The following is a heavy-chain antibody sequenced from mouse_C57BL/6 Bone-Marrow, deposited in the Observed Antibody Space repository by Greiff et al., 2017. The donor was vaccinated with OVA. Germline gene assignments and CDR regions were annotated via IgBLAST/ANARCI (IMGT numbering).Heavy chain of an antibody. D-gene: IGHD1-1*01. CDR2: IYPRSGNT. CDR1: GYTFTSYG. J-gene: IGHJ2*01. CDR3: AGAYYYGSTYFDY. V-gene: IGHV1-81*01. Sequence: QVQLQQSGAELARPGASVKLSCKASGYTFTSYGISWVKQRTGPGLEWIGEIYPRSGNTYYNEKFKGKATLTADKSSSTAYMELRSLTSEDSAVYFCAGAYYYGSTYFDYWGQGTTLTVSS.